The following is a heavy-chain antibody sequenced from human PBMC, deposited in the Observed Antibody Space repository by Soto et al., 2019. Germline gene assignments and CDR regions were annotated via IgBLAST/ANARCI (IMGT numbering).Heavy chain of an antibody. V-gene: IGHV3-11*01. CDR1: GYTFSDYY. CDR2: IDTSGTKI. CDR3: ASHYDMWSGYLSPVDY. D-gene: IGHD3-3*01. J-gene: IGHJ4*02. Sequence: QVQLVESGGDLVKPGGSLRLSCAASGYTFSDYYMSWIRQAPGKGLEWISYIDTSGTKIYYADSVKGRFSITRDNAKNSLYLEMSSLRVEDTAVYYCASHYDMWSGYLSPVDYWGQGTLVTVSS.